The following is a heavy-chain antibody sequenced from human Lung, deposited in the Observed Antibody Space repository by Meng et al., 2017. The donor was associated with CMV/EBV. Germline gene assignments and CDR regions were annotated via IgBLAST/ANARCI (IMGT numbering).Heavy chain of an antibody. D-gene: IGHD2-2*02. V-gene: IGHV5-51*01. CDR1: GYSFTSYR. CDR2: IYPGDSDT. J-gene: IGHJ6*02. CDR3: ARQSSLGYCSSTSCYSYYGMDV. Sequence: ESLKIXCKGSGYSFTSYRIGWVRQMPGKGLEWMGIIYPGDSDTRYSPSFQGQVNISADKSISTACLQWSSLKASDTAMYYCARQSSLGYCSSTSCYSYYGMDVWGQGTTVTVSS.